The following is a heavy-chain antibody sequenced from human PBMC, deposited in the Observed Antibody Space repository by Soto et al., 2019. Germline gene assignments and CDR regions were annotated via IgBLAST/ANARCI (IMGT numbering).Heavy chain of an antibody. CDR1: GYTFTSYG. D-gene: IGHD2-2*02. CDR3: ATPRHPRYCSSTSCYSVGFDP. J-gene: IGHJ5*02. CDR2: ISAYNGNT. Sequence: EASVKVSCKASGYTFTSYGISWVRQAPGQGLEWMGWISAYNGNTNYAQKFQGRVTMTEDTSTDTAYMELSSLRSEDTAVYYCATPRHPRYCSSTSCYSVGFDPWGQGTLVTVSS. V-gene: IGHV1-18*01.